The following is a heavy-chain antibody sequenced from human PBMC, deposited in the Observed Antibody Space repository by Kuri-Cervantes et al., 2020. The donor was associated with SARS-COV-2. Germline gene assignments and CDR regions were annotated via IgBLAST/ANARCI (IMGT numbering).Heavy chain of an antibody. V-gene: IGHV1-3*01. Sequence: ASVKVSCKASGYTFTSYAMHWVRQAPGQRLEWMGWINAGNGNTKYSQKFQGRVTITADKSTSTAYMELSSLRSEDTAVYYCARDLSGGTMVQGVRFDYWGQGTLVTVSS. CDR3: ARDLSGGTMVQGVRFDY. J-gene: IGHJ4*02. CDR1: GYTFTSYA. CDR2: INAGNGNT. D-gene: IGHD3-10*01.